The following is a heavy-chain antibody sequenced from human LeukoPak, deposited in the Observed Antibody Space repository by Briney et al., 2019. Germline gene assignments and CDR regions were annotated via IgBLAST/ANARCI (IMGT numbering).Heavy chain of an antibody. Sequence: SETLSLTCTVSGGSISSYYWSWIRQPPGKGLEWIGYIYYSGSTNYNPSLKSRVTISVDTSKNQFSLKLSSVTAADTAVYYCASTLSGEVDYWGQGTLDTVSS. CDR2: IYYSGST. CDR1: GGSISSYY. J-gene: IGHJ4*02. CDR3: ASTLSGEVDY. V-gene: IGHV4-59*08. D-gene: IGHD4-17*01.